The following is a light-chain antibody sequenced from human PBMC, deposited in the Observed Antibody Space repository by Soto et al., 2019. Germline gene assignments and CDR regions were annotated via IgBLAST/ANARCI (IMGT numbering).Light chain of an antibody. V-gene: IGKV3-15*01. CDR1: QSVASN. J-gene: IGKJ2*01. CDR2: GAS. CDR3: QQYANWPPYT. Sequence: ETVMTQSPATLSVSPGERATLSCWASQSVASNLAWYQQRPGQAPRLLIYGASTRATGVPARFSGSGSGTHFTLSIIGLQSEDFALSYCQQYANWPPYTFCQGNKLERK.